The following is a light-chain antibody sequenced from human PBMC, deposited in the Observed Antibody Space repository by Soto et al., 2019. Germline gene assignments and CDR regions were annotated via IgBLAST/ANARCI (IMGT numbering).Light chain of an antibody. V-gene: IGKV1-17*01. CDR3: LQHNTYPWT. Sequence: DLQMTQSPSSLSASVGDRVAITCRARQDLGIYLSWYQQKAGQAPKRLIYGASNLHSGVPSRFSGSGSGTEFTLTISSVQPEDFATYYCLQHNTYPWTFGHGTKVEVK. CDR1: QDLGIY. J-gene: IGKJ1*01. CDR2: GAS.